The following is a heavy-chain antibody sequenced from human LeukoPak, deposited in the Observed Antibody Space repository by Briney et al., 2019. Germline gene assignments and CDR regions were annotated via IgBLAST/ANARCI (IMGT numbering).Heavy chain of an antibody. D-gene: IGHD2-21*02. CDR1: GYTFTSYG. CDR2: ISAYNGNT. Sequence: ASVTVSCKASGYTFTSYGISWVRQAPGQGLEWMGWISAYNGNTNYAQKLQGRVTMTTDTSTSTAYMELRSLRSDDTAVYYCARVVVVTASTPRLDFDYWGQGTLVTVSS. CDR3: ARVVVVTASTPRLDFDY. J-gene: IGHJ4*02. V-gene: IGHV1-18*01.